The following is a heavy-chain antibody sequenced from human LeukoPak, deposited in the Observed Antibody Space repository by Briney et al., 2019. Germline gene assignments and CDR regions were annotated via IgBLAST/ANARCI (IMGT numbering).Heavy chain of an antibody. D-gene: IGHD3-22*01. CDR1: RFTVSSNH. J-gene: IGHJ3*02. V-gene: IGHV3-23*01. CDR3: AKDLLQTFFFDSSGYYSDAFGM. Sequence: PGGSLRLSCAASRFTVSSNHMSWVRQAPGKGLEWVSTISGSGDNTYYADSVKGRFTISRDNSKNTLSLHMNTLRAEDTAVYYCAKDLLQTFFFDSSGYYSDAFGMWGQGTMVTVSP. CDR2: ISGSGDNT.